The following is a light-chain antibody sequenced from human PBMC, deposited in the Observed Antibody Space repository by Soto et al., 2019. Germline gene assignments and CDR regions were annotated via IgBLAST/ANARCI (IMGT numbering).Light chain of an antibody. CDR2: EVS. Sequence: QYALTQPASVSGSPGQSLTISCTVTSSDVGGYNYVSWYQQHPGKAPKLMIYEVSNRPSGVSNRFSGSKSGNTASLTISGLQAEDEADYYCSSYTTSSTLYVFGTGTKVTVL. CDR3: SSYTTSSTLYV. J-gene: IGLJ1*01. V-gene: IGLV2-14*01. CDR1: SSDVGGYNY.